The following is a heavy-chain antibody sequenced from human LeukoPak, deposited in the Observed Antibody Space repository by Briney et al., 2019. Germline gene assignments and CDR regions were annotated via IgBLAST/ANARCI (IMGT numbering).Heavy chain of an antibody. J-gene: IGHJ6*04. Sequence: ASVKVSCKASGYTFTGYYMHWVRQAPGQGLEWMGWINPNSGGTNYAQKFQGRVTMTRDTSISTAYMELSRLRSDDTAVYYCARGFRWYDILTGYSDLDVWGKGTTVTISS. CDR1: GYTFTGYY. D-gene: IGHD3-9*01. CDR3: ARGFRWYDILTGYSDLDV. CDR2: INPNSGGT. V-gene: IGHV1-2*02.